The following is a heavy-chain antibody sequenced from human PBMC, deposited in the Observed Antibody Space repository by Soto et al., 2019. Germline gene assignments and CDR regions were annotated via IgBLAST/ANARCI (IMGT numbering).Heavy chain of an antibody. CDR1: GFTFSSYA. Sequence: EVQLLESGGGLVQPGGSLRLSCAASGFTFSSYAMSWVRQAPGKGLEWVSAISGSGGSTYYADSVKGRFTISRDNSKNTLYLQMNSLRAEDTAVYYCAKDRGCSGGSCYSEGASDYWGQGTLVTVSS. CDR3: AKDRGCSGGSCYSEGASDY. V-gene: IGHV3-23*01. D-gene: IGHD2-15*01. J-gene: IGHJ4*02. CDR2: ISGSGGST.